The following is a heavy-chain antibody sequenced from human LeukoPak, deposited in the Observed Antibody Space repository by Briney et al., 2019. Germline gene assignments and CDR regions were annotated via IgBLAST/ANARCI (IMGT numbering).Heavy chain of an antibody. CDR3: AKDTLVGASGSALDY. D-gene: IGHD1-26*01. CDR1: GFTFSSYA. Sequence: GGSLRLSCAASGFTFSSYAMSWVRQAPGKGLEWVSVISASGSTTSYADSVEGRFIVSRDNSKNTLYLQMNSLRAEDTAVYYCAKDTLVGASGSALDYWGQGTLVTVSS. J-gene: IGHJ4*02. CDR2: ISASGSTT. V-gene: IGHV3-23*01.